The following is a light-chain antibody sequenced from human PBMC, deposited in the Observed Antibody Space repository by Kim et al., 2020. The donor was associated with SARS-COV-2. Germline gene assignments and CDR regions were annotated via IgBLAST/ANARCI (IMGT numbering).Light chain of an antibody. J-gene: IGLJ1*01. CDR3: SSYTSSSTLEV. Sequence: QFALTQPASVSGSPGQSITISCTGTSSDVGGYNYVSWYQQHPGKVPKLMIFDVSNRPSGVSNRFSGSKSGNTASLTISGLQAEDEADYYCSSYTSSSTLEVFGTGTKVTVL. CDR1: SSDVGGYNY. V-gene: IGLV2-14*03. CDR2: DVS.